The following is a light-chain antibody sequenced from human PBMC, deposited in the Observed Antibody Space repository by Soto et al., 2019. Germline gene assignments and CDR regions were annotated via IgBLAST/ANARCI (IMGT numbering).Light chain of an antibody. Sequence: QSALTQPASVSGSPGQSITISCTGTSSYVGGYNYVSWYQQHPGKAPKLMIYDVNNRPSGVSNRFSGSKSGNTASLTISGLQAEDEADYYCSSYTTSATLIFGGGTKVTVL. CDR2: DVN. J-gene: IGLJ2*01. CDR3: SSYTTSATLI. V-gene: IGLV2-14*03. CDR1: SSYVGGYNY.